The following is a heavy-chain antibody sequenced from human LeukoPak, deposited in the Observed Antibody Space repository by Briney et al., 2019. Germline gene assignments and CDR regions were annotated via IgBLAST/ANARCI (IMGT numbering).Heavy chain of an antibody. D-gene: IGHD3-10*01. V-gene: IGHV4-39*01. CDR2: ISSSGST. Sequence: SETLFLTCTVSGGSISSFSYYWEWVRQPPGLGLEWIGGISSSGSTYYNPSLKSRSTISVDTSKNQFSLRLNSLTAADTAVYYCARRYYGSLSYPAYFDYWGQGTLVTVSS. CDR3: ARRYYGSLSYPAYFDY. CDR1: GGSISSFSYY. J-gene: IGHJ4*02.